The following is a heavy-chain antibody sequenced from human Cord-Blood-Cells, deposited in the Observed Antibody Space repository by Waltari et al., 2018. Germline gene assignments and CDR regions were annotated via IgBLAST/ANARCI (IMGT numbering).Heavy chain of an antibody. D-gene: IGHD6-6*01. CDR3: ARGGGSASMRYFDY. CDR1: GGSFSGYY. V-gene: IGHV4-34*01. Sequence: QVQLQQWGAGLLKPSETLSLTCAVYGGSFSGYYWSWIRQPPGKGLEWIGEINHSGSTNYNPPLNSRVPISVDTSKNHFSLKLSSVTAADTAVYYCARGGGSASMRYFDYWGQGTLVTVSS. CDR2: INHSGST. J-gene: IGHJ4*02.